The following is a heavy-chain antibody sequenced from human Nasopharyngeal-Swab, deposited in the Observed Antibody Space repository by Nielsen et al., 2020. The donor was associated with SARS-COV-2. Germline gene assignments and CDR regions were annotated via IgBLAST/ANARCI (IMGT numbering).Heavy chain of an antibody. CDR1: GFSLSTSGMC. J-gene: IGHJ6*03. CDR3: ARVRATHVNHCRGSVCTNYIYCYMDV. Sequence: SGPTLVKPTQTLTLTCTFSGFSLSTSGMCASWIRQPPGKALEWIGLFSYSGSTNYNPNLKSRVAISVDRSKNEVSLRLSSVTAADTALYYCARVRATHVNHCRGSVCTNYIYCYMDVWGKGTTVTVSS. CDR2: FSYSGST. D-gene: IGHD3-16*01. V-gene: IGHV4-61*08.